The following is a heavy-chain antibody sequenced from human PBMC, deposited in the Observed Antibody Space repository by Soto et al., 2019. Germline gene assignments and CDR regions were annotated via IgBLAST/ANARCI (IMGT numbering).Heavy chain of an antibody. V-gene: IGHV4-59*01. CDR1: GGSISSYD. CDR3: ARGAETYYDFWSGYYPPMGFDY. D-gene: IGHD3-3*01. CDR2: IYYSGST. Sequence: SETLSLTCTVSGGSISSYDWSRIRQPPGKGLEWIGYIYYSGSTNYNPSLKSRVTISVDTSKNQFSLKLSSVTAADTAVYYCARGAETYYDFWSGYYPPMGFDYWGQGTLVT. J-gene: IGHJ4*02.